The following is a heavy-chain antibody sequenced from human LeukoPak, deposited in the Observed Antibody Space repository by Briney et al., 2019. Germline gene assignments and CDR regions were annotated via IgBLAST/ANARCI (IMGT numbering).Heavy chain of an antibody. V-gene: IGHV3-48*01. CDR3: ARDSGSSGADDY. J-gene: IGHJ4*02. Sequence: GGSLRLSCAASGFTFSSYSMTWVRQAPGKGLEWVSYISSGSTTIYYADSVKGRFTISRDNAKNSLYLQMNSLRAEDTAVYYCARDSGSSGADDYWGRGTLVTVSS. CDR2: ISSGSTTI. CDR1: GFTFSSYS. D-gene: IGHD6-25*01.